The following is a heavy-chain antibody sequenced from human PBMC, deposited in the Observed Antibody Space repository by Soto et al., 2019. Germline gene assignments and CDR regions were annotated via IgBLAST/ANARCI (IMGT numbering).Heavy chain of an antibody. CDR1: GGTFSSYA. J-gene: IGHJ6*02. D-gene: IGHD3-10*01. V-gene: IGHV1-69*13. Sequence: SVKVSCKASGGTFSSYAISWVRQAPGQGLEWMGGIIPIFGTANYAQKFQGRVTITADESMSTAYMELSSLRSEDTAVYYCARRGGITMVRARKTYYYYGMDVWGQGTTVTVSS. CDR3: ARRGGITMVRARKTYYYYGMDV. CDR2: IIPIFGTA.